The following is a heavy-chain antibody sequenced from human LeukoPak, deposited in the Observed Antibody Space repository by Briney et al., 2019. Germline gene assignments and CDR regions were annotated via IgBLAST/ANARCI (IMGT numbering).Heavy chain of an antibody. CDR2: MGYDGSNK. D-gene: IGHD4-17*01. CDR3: ARDDYGDYAAAFDI. V-gene: IGHV3-30*02. Sequence: GGSLRLSCAASGFTFRDYGIHWVRQAPGKGLEWVAFMGYDGSNKYYADSVKGRFTNSRDNSKNTLYLLMDSLKTEDTAVYYCARDDYGDYAAAFDIWGQGTMVTVSS. J-gene: IGHJ3*02. CDR1: GFTFRDYG.